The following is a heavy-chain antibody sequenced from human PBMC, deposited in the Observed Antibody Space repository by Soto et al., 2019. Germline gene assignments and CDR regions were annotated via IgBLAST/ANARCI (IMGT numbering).Heavy chain of an antibody. CDR1: SGSFSGYY. CDR2: ISQSGNT. Sequence: QVQLHQWGAXLXXXSETLSLACSIYSGSFSGYYWSWIRQPPGKGLEWIGEISQSGNTNYSPSLKSRVSISIDTSKKQFSLNLASVSAADTAVYYCARAPKVSGSSQTRPDFWGQGTLVTVSS. V-gene: IGHV4-34*01. D-gene: IGHD6-6*01. CDR3: ARAPKVSGSSQTRPDF. J-gene: IGHJ4*02.